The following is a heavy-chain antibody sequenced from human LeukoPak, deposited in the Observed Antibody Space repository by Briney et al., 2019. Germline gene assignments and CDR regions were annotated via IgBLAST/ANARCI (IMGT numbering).Heavy chain of an antibody. CDR3: ARESDVGKDFDC. V-gene: IGHV1-46*01. J-gene: IGHJ4*02. D-gene: IGHD1-1*01. Sequence: ASVKVSCKASGYTFTYHYIHLVRQTPGQGLEWMGVINPSNGDTNYAQRFQGRVTMTRDTSTSTVYMELSSLDSEDTAVYYCARESDVGKDFDCWGQGTMVTVSS. CDR2: INPSNGDT. CDR1: GYTFTYHY.